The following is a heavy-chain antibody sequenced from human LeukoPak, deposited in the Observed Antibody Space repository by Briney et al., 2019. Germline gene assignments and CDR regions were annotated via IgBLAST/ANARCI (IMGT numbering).Heavy chain of an antibody. Sequence: TSVKVSCKASGFTFTSSAVQWVRQARGQRLEWIGWIVVGSGNTNYAQKFQESVTITRDMSTSTAYMELSSLRSEDTAVYYCAADLNRGYSYGYFDYWGQGTLVTVSS. D-gene: IGHD5-18*01. CDR1: GFTFTSSA. CDR2: IVVGSGNT. CDR3: AADLNRGYSYGYFDY. J-gene: IGHJ4*02. V-gene: IGHV1-58*01.